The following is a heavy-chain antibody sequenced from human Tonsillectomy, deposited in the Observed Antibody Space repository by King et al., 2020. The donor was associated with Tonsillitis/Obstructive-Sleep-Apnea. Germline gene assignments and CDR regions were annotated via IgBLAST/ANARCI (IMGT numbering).Heavy chain of an antibody. CDR1: GFTFRSYG. Sequence: VQLVESGGGVVQPGRSLRLSCAASGFTFRSYGMHWVRQAPGKGLEWVAVIWYDGSNNYYADSVKGRFTISRDNSKNTLYMQMNSLRAEDTAVYYCARSTHDFWIGYPHEDYYYGMDVWGQGTTVTVSS. V-gene: IGHV3-33*01. D-gene: IGHD3-3*01. J-gene: IGHJ6*02. CDR2: IWYDGSNN. CDR3: ARSTHDFWIGYPHEDYYYGMDV.